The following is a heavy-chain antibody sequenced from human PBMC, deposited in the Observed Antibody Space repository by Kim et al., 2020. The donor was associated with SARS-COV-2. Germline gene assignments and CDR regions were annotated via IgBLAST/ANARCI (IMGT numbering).Heavy chain of an antibody. J-gene: IGHJ3*02. Sequence: AQGFTGRFVFSLDTSVSTAYLQISSLKAEDTAVYYCARGGQQLVHDAFDIWGQGTMVTVSS. D-gene: IGHD6-13*01. V-gene: IGHV7-4-1*02. CDR3: ARGGQQLVHDAFDI.